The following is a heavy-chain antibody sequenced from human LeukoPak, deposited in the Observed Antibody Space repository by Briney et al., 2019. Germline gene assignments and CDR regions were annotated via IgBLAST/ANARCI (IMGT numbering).Heavy chain of an antibody. J-gene: IGHJ6*02. V-gene: IGHV4-59*08. D-gene: IGHD3-3*01. Sequence: PSETLSLTCTVSGGSISSYYWSWIRQPPGKGLEWIGYIYYSGSTNYNPSLKSRVTISVDTSKNQFSLKLSSVTAADTAVYYCARQGGSDFWSGYYTYYYYGMDVWGQGTTVTVSS. CDR1: GGSISSYY. CDR3: ARQGGSDFWSGYYTYYYYGMDV. CDR2: IYYSGST.